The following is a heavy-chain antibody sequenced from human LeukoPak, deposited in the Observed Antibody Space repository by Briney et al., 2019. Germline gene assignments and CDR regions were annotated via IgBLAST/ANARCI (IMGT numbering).Heavy chain of an antibody. D-gene: IGHD1-26*01. Sequence: PGGSLRLSCAASGFTFSSYWMHWIRQAPGKGLEWVSRINSDGSTTTYADSVKGRFTISRDNAKNSLYLQMNSLRAEDTAVYYCARDQAGGSYWNYYYGMDVWGQGATVTVSS. J-gene: IGHJ6*02. CDR1: GFTFSSYW. V-gene: IGHV3-74*03. CDR3: ARDQAGGSYWNYYYGMDV. CDR2: INSDGSTT.